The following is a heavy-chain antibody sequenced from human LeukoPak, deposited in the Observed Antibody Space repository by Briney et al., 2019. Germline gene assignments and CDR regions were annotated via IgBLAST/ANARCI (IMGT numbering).Heavy chain of an antibody. V-gene: IGHV4-59*01. CDR1: GGSISSYY. D-gene: IGHD3-22*01. Sequence: SAGTLSLTCTVSGGSISSYYWNWIRQPPGKGLEWIGYIYYSGSTNYNPSLKSRVTISVDTSKNQFSLKLSSVTAADTAVYYCARGADSSGYYSIFYFDYWGQGTLVTLST. CDR2: IYYSGST. J-gene: IGHJ4*02. CDR3: ARGADSSGYYSIFYFDY.